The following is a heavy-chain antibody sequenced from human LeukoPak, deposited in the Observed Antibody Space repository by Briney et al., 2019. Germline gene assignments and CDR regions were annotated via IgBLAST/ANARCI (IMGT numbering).Heavy chain of an antibody. CDR2: ISGSGGST. V-gene: IGHV3-23*01. CDR1: GFTFSSYA. Sequence: GGSLRLSCAASGFTFSSYAMSWVRQAPGKGLEWVSAISGSGGSTYYADSVKGRFTISRDNSKNTLYLQMNSLRAEDTAVYYCAKRGYNWNDGDDAFDIWGQGTMVTVSS. J-gene: IGHJ3*02. CDR3: AKRGYNWNDGDDAFDI. D-gene: IGHD1-1*01.